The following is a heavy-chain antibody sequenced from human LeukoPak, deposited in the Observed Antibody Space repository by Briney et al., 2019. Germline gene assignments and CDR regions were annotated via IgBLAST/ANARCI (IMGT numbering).Heavy chain of an antibody. CDR3: ARHPYSSGWYVIGGYFDY. J-gene: IGHJ4*02. Sequence: PSETLSLTCTVSVGSISSSSYYWGWIRQPPGKGLEWIGSIYYSGSTYYNPSLKSRVTISVDTSKNQFSLKLSSVTAADTAVYYCARHPYSSGWYVIGGYFDYWGQGTLVTVSS. CDR2: IYYSGST. V-gene: IGHV4-39*01. CDR1: VGSISSSSYY. D-gene: IGHD6-19*01.